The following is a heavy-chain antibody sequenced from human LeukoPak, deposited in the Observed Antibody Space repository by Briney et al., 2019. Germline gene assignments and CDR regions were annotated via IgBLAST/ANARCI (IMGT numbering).Heavy chain of an antibody. J-gene: IGHJ3*02. CDR2: IYYSGST. CDR3: AALYDSSGYYPDAFDI. D-gene: IGHD3-22*01. V-gene: IGHV4-39*05. Sequence: PSETPSHTCTVSGGSISSSSYYWGWIRQPPGKGLGWIGSIYYSGSTYYNPSLKSRVTISVDTSKNQFSLKLSSVTAADTAVYYCAALYDSSGYYPDAFDIWGQGTMVTVSS. CDR1: GGSISSSSYY.